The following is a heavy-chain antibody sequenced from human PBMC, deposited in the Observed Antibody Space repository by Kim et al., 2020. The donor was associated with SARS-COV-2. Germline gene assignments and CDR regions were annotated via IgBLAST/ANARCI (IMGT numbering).Heavy chain of an antibody. V-gene: IGHV1-18*04. Sequence: ASVKVSCKASGYTFTSYGISWVRQAPGQGLEWMGWISAYNGNTNYVQKLQGRVTMTTDTSTSTAYMELRSLRSDDTAVYYCALRLYYYDSSGYPATLFDYWGQGTLVTVSS. D-gene: IGHD3-22*01. CDR1: GYTFTSYG. CDR3: ALRLYYYDSSGYPATLFDY. CDR2: ISAYNGNT. J-gene: IGHJ4*02.